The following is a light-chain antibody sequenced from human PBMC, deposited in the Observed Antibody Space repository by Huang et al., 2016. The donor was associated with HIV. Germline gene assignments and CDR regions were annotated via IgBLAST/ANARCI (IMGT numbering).Light chain of an antibody. CDR3: QQYNNWPPLT. J-gene: IGKJ4*01. CDR2: GVY. Sequence: EIVMTQSPATLSVSPGKRATRSCRASQSVSSNLAWYQQEPGQAPRLLIYGVYTRATGIPARFSGSGSETEFTLTINSLQSEDFAVYYCQQYNNWPPLTFGGGTKVEIK. V-gene: IGKV3-15*01. CDR1: QSVSSN.